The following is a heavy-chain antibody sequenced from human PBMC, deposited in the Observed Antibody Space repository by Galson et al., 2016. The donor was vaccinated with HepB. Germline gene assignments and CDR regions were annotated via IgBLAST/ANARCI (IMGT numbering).Heavy chain of an antibody. V-gene: IGHV3-74*01. CDR2: INSDGSTI. CDR3: AKFSCSSTSCYWEDDDFDL. Sequence: SLRLSCAASGFPFRSYWMHWVRQAPGKGLEWLSHINSDGSTIDYADSVKGRFTISRDNARSTVYLEMNSLRGEDTAVYYCAKFSCSSTSCYWEDDDFDLWGHGTKVTVSS. J-gene: IGHJ3*01. D-gene: IGHD2-2*01. CDR1: GFPFRSYW.